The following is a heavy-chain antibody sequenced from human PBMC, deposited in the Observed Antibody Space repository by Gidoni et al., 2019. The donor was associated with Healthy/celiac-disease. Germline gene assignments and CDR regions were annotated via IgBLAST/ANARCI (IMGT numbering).Heavy chain of an antibody. Sequence: QVQLVESGGGVVQPGRSLRLSCAASGFTFSSYAMHWVRQAPGKGLEWVAVISYDGSNKYYADSVKGRFIISRDNSKNTLYLQMNSLRAEDTAVYYCARGVTMVRFDYWGQGTLVTVSS. J-gene: IGHJ4*02. V-gene: IGHV3-30*04. D-gene: IGHD3-10*01. CDR2: ISYDGSNK. CDR1: GFTFSSYA. CDR3: ARGVTMVRFDY.